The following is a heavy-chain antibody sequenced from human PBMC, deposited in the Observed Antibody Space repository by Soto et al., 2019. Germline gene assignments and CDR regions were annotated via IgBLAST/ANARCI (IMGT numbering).Heavy chain of an antibody. CDR3: ARASYGLSAFDI. Sequence: GGSLRLSCAASGFTVSSNYMSWVRQAPGKGLEWVSVIYSGGSTYYADSVKGRFTISRDNSKNTLYLQMNSLRAEDTAVYYCARASYGLSAFDIWGQGTMVTVSS. CDR2: IYSGGST. J-gene: IGHJ3*02. V-gene: IGHV3-66*01. D-gene: IGHD4-17*01. CDR1: GFTVSSNY.